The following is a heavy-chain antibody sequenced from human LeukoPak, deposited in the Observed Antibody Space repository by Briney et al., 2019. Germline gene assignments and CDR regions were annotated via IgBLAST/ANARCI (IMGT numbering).Heavy chain of an antibody. J-gene: IGHJ4*02. CDR2: IWYDGTNI. CDR3: ARDAGGAFGNYVNYFDY. Sequence: PGTSLRLSCAASGLILSSYGIHWVRQAPGEGLEWVAVIWYDGTNIYYGDSVKGRFSISRDNSKNTVYLQMDSLRAEDTAVYYCARDAGGAFGNYVNYFDYWGQGTLVTVSS. V-gene: IGHV3-33*01. D-gene: IGHD4-11*01. CDR1: GLILSSYG.